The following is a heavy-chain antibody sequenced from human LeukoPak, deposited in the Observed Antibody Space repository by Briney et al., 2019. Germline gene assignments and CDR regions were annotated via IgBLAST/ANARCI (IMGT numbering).Heavy chain of an antibody. V-gene: IGHV1-2*02. CDR1: GYTFTGYY. CDR2: INPNSGGT. Sequence: ASVKVSCKASGYTFTGYYMHWVRQAPGQGLEWMGWINPNSGGTNYAQKFQGRVTMTRDTSISTAYMELSRLRSDDTAVYYCARDIAARQFDYYYMDVWGKGTTVTVSS. D-gene: IGHD6-6*01. J-gene: IGHJ6*03. CDR3: ARDIAARQFDYYYMDV.